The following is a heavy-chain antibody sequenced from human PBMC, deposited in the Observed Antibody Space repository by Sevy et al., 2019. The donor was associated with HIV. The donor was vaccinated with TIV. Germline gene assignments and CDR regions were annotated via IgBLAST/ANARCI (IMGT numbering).Heavy chain of an antibody. V-gene: IGHV1-69*13. J-gene: IGHJ4*02. CDR2: IIPIFGTT. CDR1: GGTFSNYA. D-gene: IGHD2-2*01. Sequence: ASVKFSCKASGGTFSNYALSWARQAPGQGLEWMGWIIPIFGTTNFAQTFQGRVTITADEFTSTAYMELSSLRSADTAVYYCARTPILVIPGATDLYFDNWGQGTLVTVSS. CDR3: ARTPILVIPGATDLYFDN.